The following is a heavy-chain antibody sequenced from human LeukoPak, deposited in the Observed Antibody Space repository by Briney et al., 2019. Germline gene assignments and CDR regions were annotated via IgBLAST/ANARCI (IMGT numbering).Heavy chain of an antibody. CDR3: ASRYDSYYYMDV. CDR1: GYTFISYG. J-gene: IGHJ6*03. V-gene: IGHV1-69*05. D-gene: IGHD3-3*01. CDR2: IIPIFGTA. Sequence: SVKVSCKASGYTFISYGISWVRQAPGQGLEWMGGIIPIFGTANYAQKFQGRVTITTDESTSTAYMELSSLRSEDTAVYYCASRYDSYYYMDVWGKGTTVTVSS.